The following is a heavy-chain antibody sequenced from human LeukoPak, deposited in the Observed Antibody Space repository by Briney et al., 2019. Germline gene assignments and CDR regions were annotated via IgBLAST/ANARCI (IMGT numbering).Heavy chain of an antibody. Sequence: GGSLRLSCAASGFTFNNYAVNWLRQAPGKGLEWVSGVSGNGVSRYYADSVKGRFTISRDNSKNTLYLQMNSLRAEDTAVYYCAKRVHSSSWYAAFDYWGQETLVTVSS. CDR2: VSGNGVSR. V-gene: IGHV3-23*01. CDR3: AKRVHSSSWYAAFDY. J-gene: IGHJ4*02. CDR1: GFTFNNYA. D-gene: IGHD6-13*01.